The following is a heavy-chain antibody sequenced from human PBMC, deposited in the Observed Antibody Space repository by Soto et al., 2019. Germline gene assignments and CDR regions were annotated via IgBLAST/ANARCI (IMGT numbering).Heavy chain of an antibody. CDR3: ARDSYCSGGSCYSGYFDY. J-gene: IGHJ4*02. CDR1: GYTFTSYG. Sequence: ASLKVSCKASGYTFTSYGISWVRQAPGQGLEWMGWISAYNGNTNYAQKLQGRVTMTTDTSTSTAYMELRSLRSDDTAVYYCARDSYCSGGSCYSGYFDYWGQGTLVTVSS. V-gene: IGHV1-18*01. CDR2: ISAYNGNT. D-gene: IGHD2-15*01.